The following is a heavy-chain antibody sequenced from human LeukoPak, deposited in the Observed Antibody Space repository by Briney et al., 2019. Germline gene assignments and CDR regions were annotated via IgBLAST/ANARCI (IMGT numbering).Heavy chain of an antibody. V-gene: IGHV5-51*01. CDR1: GYSFSTHW. J-gene: IGHJ4*02. CDR2: IYPGDSDT. Sequence: GESLKISCKGLGYSFSTHWIAWVRQMPGKGLEWMGIIYPGDSDTRYSPSFQGQVTISVDKSISTAYLQWSSLKASDTAMYYCARPPRGGTSKFDYWGQGTLISVSS. CDR3: ARPPRGGTSKFDY. D-gene: IGHD1-7*01.